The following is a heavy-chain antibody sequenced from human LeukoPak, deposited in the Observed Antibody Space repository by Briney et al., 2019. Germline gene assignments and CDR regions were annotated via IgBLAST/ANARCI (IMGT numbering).Heavy chain of an antibody. J-gene: IGHJ4*02. Sequence: PSETLSLTCTVSGGSISSSSYYWGWIRQPPGKGLEWIGSIYYSGSTYYNPSLKSRVTISVDTSKNQFSLKLSSVTAADTAVYYCARLRTQGGHDYWGQGTLVTVSS. CDR2: IYYSGST. CDR3: ARLRTQGGHDY. CDR1: GGSISSSSYY. V-gene: IGHV4-39*01. D-gene: IGHD1-14*01.